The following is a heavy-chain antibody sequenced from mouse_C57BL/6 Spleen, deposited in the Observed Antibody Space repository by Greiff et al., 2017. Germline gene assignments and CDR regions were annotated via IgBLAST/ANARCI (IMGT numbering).Heavy chain of an antibody. V-gene: IGHV1-55*01. D-gene: IGHD2-4*01. CDR3: ARGDYDVGYAMDY. Sequence: QVQLKQPGAELVKPGASVKMSCKASGYTFTSYWITWVKQRPGQGLEWIGDIYPGSGSTNYNEKFKSKATLTVDTSSSTAYMQLSSLTSEDSAVYYCARGDYDVGYAMDYWGQGTSVTVSS. CDR2: IYPGSGST. J-gene: IGHJ4*01. CDR1: GYTFTSYW.